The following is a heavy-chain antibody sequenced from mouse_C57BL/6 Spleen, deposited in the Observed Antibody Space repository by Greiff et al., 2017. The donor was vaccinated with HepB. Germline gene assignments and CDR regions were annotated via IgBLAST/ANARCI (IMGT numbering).Heavy chain of an antibody. CDR3: ARDQDSSGYVSFAY. CDR2: ISDGGSYT. D-gene: IGHD3-2*02. J-gene: IGHJ3*01. Sequence: EVQGVESGGGLVKPGGSLKLSCAASGFTFSSYAMSWVRQTPEKRLEWVATISDGGSYTYYPDNVKGRFTISRDNAKNNLYLQMSHLKSEDTAMYYCARDQDSSGYVSFAYWGQGTLVTVSA. V-gene: IGHV5-4*01. CDR1: GFTFSSYA.